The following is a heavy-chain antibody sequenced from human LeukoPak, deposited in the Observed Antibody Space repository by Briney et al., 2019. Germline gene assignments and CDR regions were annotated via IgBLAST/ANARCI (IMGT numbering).Heavy chain of an antibody. V-gene: IGHV3-74*03. CDR3: VRSAFHAGSGNYYDY. D-gene: IGHD3-22*01. J-gene: IGHJ4*02. CDR1: GFTFSNYW. CDR2: IDNAGSIT. Sequence: GGCLRLSCAASGFTFSNYWIHWVRQAPGKGLVWVSRIDNAGSITTYADSVKGRFTISRDNAENTLYLQMNSLRVEDTAVYYCVRSAFHAGSGNYYDYWGQGTLVTVSS.